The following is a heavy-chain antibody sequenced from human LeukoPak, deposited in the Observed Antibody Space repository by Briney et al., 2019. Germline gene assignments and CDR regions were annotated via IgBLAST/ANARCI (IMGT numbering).Heavy chain of an antibody. CDR1: GLTFSEHW. Sequence: GGSLRLSCAASGLTFSEHWMTWVRQAPGKGLEWVATIKQDGSEKYYLDSVKGRFTISRDNAKNSLYLQMNSLRVGDTAVYYCARAESRGCSLDYWGQGTLVIVSS. CDR2: IKQDGSEK. V-gene: IGHV3-7*01. CDR3: ARAESRGCSLDY. J-gene: IGHJ4*02. D-gene: IGHD5-18*01.